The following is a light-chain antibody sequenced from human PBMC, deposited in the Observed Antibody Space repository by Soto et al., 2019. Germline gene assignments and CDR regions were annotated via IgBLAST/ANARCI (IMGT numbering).Light chain of an antibody. J-gene: IGLJ3*02. CDR3: SSYTTRGTLV. V-gene: IGLV2-18*02. CDR1: SSDVGSFNR. Sequence: QSVLTQPPSVSGSPGQSVTISCAGTSSDVGSFNRVSWYQQPPGTAPRLMIYEVIYRPSGVPDRFAGSKSGNTASLTISGLQAEDEADYYCSSYTTRGTLVFGGGTKLTVL. CDR2: EVI.